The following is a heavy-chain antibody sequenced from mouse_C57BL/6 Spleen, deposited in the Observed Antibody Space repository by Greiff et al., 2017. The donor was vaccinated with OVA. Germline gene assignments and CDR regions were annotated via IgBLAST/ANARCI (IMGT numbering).Heavy chain of an antibody. J-gene: IGHJ1*03. CDR3: ARGHYGSSYGYFDV. D-gene: IGHD1-1*01. V-gene: IGHV1-50*01. CDR1: GYTFTSYW. CDR2: IDPSDSYT. Sequence: QVQLQQSGAELVKPGASVKLSCKASGYTFTSYWMQWVKQRPGQGLEWIGEIDPSDSYTNYNQKFKGKATLTVDTSSSTAYMQLSSLTSEDSAVYYCARGHYGSSYGYFDVWGTGTTVTVSS.